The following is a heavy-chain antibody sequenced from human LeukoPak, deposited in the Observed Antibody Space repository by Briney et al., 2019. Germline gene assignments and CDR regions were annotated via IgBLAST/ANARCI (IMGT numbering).Heavy chain of an antibody. J-gene: IGHJ5*02. CDR3: ARYMTGSFNWFDP. V-gene: IGHV1-2*02. CDR2: INPNSGGT. Sequence: GASVKVSCKASGYTFTSYGISWVRQAPGQGLEWMGWINPNSGGTNYAQKSQGRVTMTRDTSISTAYMELSRLRSDDTAVYYCARYMTGSFNWFDPWGQGTLVTVSS. D-gene: IGHD1-26*01. CDR1: GYTFTSYG.